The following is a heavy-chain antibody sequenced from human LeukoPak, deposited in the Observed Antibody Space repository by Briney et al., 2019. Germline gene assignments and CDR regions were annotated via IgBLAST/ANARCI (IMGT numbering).Heavy chain of an antibody. CDR2: IKEDGSEK. V-gene: IGHV3-7*01. Sequence: GGSLRLSCAGSGFTFSTYWLSWVRQAPGKGLEWVANIKEDGSEKYYVDSVKGRFTISRDNAKSSLYLQMNSLRAEDTAVYYCARQGTSHFDYWGQGTLVTVSS. CDR1: GFTFSTYW. J-gene: IGHJ4*02. CDR3: ARQGTSHFDY.